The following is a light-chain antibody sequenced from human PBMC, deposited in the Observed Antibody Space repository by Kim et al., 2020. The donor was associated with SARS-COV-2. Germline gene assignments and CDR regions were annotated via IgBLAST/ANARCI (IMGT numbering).Light chain of an antibody. Sequence: VSVSPGETASITWSGSKLGDKYAGWNQQKPGHSPLLVIYQDSKRPSWIPERFSGSNSGNTATLTISGTQAMDEADYYCQAWDSTWVFGGGTQLTV. V-gene: IGLV3-1*01. CDR2: QDS. CDR1: KLGDKY. J-gene: IGLJ3*02. CDR3: QAWDSTWV.